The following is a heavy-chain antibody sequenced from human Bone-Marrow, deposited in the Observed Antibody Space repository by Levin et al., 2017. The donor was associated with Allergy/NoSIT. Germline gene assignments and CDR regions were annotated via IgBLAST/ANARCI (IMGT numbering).Heavy chain of an antibody. Sequence: SQTLSLTCTVSGDSISSSYWSWIRQPPGKGLEWIGYIYYSGSTNYNPSLKSRVTMSVDTSRNQFSLKLSSVTAADTAVYYCARDETIASAGPFDYWGQGTLVTVSS. J-gene: IGHJ4*02. CDR1: GDSISSSY. CDR3: ARDETIASAGPFDY. V-gene: IGHV4-59*01. D-gene: IGHD6-13*01. CDR2: IYYSGST.